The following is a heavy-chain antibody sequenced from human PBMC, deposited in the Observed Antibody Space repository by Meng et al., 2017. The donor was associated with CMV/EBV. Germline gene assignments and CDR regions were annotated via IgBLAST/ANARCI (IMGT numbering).Heavy chain of an antibody. Sequence: QVQLLQSGGGVKTPGASVKVSCKASGYTFTGYYMHWVRQAPGQGLEWMGWINPNSGGTNYAQKFQGRVTMTRDTSISTAYMELSRLRSDDTAVYYCARDLSTSGSIDVWGKGTTVTVSS. J-gene: IGHJ6*04. CDR1: GYTFTGYY. CDR3: ARDLSTSGSIDV. D-gene: IGHD2/OR15-2a*01. CDR2: INPNSGGT. V-gene: IGHV1-2*02.